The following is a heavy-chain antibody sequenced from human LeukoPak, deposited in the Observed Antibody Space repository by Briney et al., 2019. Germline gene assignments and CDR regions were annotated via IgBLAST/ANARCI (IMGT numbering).Heavy chain of an antibody. J-gene: IGHJ3*02. CDR3: ARTLWGSKAFDI. Sequence: PSQTLSLTCTVSGGSISSGDYYWSWIRQPPGKGLEWIGYTFYSGSTYYNPSLKSRLTISVDTSKNHFSLKLSSVTAADAAVYYCARTLWGSKAFDIWGQGTMVTVSS. V-gene: IGHV4-30-4*01. CDR1: GGSISSGDYY. D-gene: IGHD3-16*01. CDR2: TFYSGST.